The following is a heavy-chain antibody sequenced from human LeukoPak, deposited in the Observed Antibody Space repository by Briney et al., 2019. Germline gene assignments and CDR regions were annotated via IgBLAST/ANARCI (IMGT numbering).Heavy chain of an antibody. V-gene: IGHV3-30*18. J-gene: IGHJ1*01. D-gene: IGHD3-22*01. Sequence: GGSLRLSCAASGFTVSSNYMSWVRQAPGKGLEWVAVISYDGSSKYYADSVKGRFTISRDNSKNTLYLQMNSLRAEDTALYYCAKDYYDGSGYPEYFQHWGQGTLVTVSS. CDR1: GFTVSSNY. CDR2: ISYDGSSK. CDR3: AKDYYDGSGYPEYFQH.